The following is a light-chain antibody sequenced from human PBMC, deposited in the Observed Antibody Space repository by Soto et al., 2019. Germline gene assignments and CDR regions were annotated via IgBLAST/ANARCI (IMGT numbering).Light chain of an antibody. CDR1: NSNLGAGYD. Sequence: QSVLTQPPSVSGVPGQRVTISCTGNNSNLGAGYDVHWYQQLPGAAPKLVVFGNRNRPSGVPERFSGSKSGTSASLAITGLQAEDEADYYCQAYDYSLTAFVFGGGTKRTVL. CDR3: QAYDYSLTAFV. J-gene: IGLJ3*02. V-gene: IGLV1-40*01. CDR2: GNR.